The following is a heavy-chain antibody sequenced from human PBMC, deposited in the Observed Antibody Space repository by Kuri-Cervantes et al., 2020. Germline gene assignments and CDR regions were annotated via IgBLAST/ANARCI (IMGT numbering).Heavy chain of an antibody. V-gene: IGHV3-53*01. Sequence: GEALKISWAASGITFSSYWMHWVRQAPGEGVERVSVIYSGGSTNYADSLKGRFTISRDNSKNTRYLQMNSLRAEDTAVYYCARAPNYSYGQRGIPVDLWGRGTLVTVSS. J-gene: IGHJ2*01. CDR3: ARAPNYSYGQRGIPVDL. D-gene: IGHD5-18*01. CDR2: IYSGGST. CDR1: GITFSSYW.